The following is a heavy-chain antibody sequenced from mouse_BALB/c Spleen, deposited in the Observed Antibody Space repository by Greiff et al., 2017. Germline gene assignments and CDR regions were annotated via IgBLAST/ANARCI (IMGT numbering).Heavy chain of an antibody. CDR1: GYSITSDYA. CDR2: ISYSGST. CDR3: ARRGNWYFDV. V-gene: IGHV3-2*02. J-gene: IGHJ1*01. Sequence: EVHLVESGPGLVKPSQSLSLTCTVTGYSITSDYAWNWIRQFPGNKLEWMGYISYSGSTSYNPSLKSRISITRDTSKNQFFLQLNSVTTEDTATYYCARRGNWYFDVWGAGTTVTVSS.